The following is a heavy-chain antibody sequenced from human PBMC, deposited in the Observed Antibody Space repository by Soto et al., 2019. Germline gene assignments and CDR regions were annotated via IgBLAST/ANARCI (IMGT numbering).Heavy chain of an antibody. J-gene: IGHJ3*01. CDR1: GFTFTNFA. V-gene: IGHV3-23*01. D-gene: IGHD5-18*01. CDR2: VTSSGDSA. CDR3: ARDVKTAHTTMDEAQAFEV. Sequence: EVQMLQSGGGLIQPGGSLRLSCAASGFTFTNFAMSWVRQAPGKGLEWVSSVTSSGDSAFYADSVRGRCTISRDFSKNTLLLLMTTLRADDTAVYYCARDVKTAHTTMDEAQAFEVWGQGTVVTVSS.